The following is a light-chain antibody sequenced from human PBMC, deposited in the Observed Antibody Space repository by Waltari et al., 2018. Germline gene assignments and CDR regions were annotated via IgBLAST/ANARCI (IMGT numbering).Light chain of an antibody. J-gene: IGKJ5*01. Sequence: LVLTQSPGTLSLSQGERVTISCRASQSLSGDYVAWYQQKPGQAPRLLFYDVSRRATGVPDRFSASGSGTDFTLTISRLEPGDFAVYYCQQYGNSPFAFGQGTRLEIK. CDR3: QQYGNSPFA. V-gene: IGKV3-20*01. CDR2: DVS. CDR1: QSLSGDY.